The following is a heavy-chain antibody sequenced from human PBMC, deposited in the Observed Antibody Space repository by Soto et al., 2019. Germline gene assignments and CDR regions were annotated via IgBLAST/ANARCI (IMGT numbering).Heavy chain of an antibody. D-gene: IGHD5-12*01. Sequence: QVQLVQSGAEVKKPGSSVKVSCKASGGPFSNDIITWVRQGPGQGLEWMGRIIPLLSTSTYAQKFQGRLTITADRSTGTAYMELNNLRSEDTAVYYCARDSPIGSTFSGYDAIDYWGQGTRITVSS. CDR2: IIPLLSTS. CDR3: ARDSPIGSTFSGYDAIDY. J-gene: IGHJ4*02. V-gene: IGHV1-69*08. CDR1: GGPFSNDI.